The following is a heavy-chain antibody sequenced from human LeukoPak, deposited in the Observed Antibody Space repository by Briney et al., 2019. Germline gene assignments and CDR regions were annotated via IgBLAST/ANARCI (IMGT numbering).Heavy chain of an antibody. Sequence: PGGSLRLSCAASGFTFSSYAMSWVRQAPGKGLEWVSAISGSGGSTYYADSVKGRFTISRDNSKNTLYLQMNSLRAEDTAVYYCARGGGGYRFYFDYWGQGTLVTVSS. D-gene: IGHD5-12*01. CDR1: GFTFSSYA. CDR3: ARGGGGYRFYFDY. V-gene: IGHV3-23*01. CDR2: ISGSGGST. J-gene: IGHJ4*02.